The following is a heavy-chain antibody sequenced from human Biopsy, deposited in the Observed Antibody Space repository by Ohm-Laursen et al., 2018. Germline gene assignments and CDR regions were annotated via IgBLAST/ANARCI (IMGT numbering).Heavy chain of an antibody. CDR2: GTGSGRST. V-gene: IGHV3-23*01. J-gene: IGHJ5*02. CDR3: AKGRSGGTGHGNWFDP. D-gene: IGHD3-10*01. CDR1: GVTLSVYA. Sequence: GSLRLSCAASGVTLSVYAMSWVRQGPEQGLEWVSVGTGSGRSTYYTDSMKGRFSISTDNSKNTLYPQMNSLRAVDTAVYDCAKGRSGGTGHGNWFDPWGQGTLVIVSS.